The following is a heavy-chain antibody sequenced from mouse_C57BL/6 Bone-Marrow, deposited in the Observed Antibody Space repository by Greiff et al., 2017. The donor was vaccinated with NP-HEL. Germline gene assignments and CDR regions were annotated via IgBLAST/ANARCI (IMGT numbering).Heavy chain of an antibody. CDR1: GYTFTSYW. Sequence: QVQLQQPGADLVKPGASVKLSCKASGYTFTSYWMHWVKQRPGRGLEWIGRIDPNSGGTKFNEKFKTKATLTVDKPSSTAYMQLSSLTSEDSAVHYCARYYYGSRGWYFDVWGTGTTVTVSS. V-gene: IGHV1-72*01. CDR3: ARYYYGSRGWYFDV. CDR2: IDPNSGGT. D-gene: IGHD1-1*01. J-gene: IGHJ1*03.